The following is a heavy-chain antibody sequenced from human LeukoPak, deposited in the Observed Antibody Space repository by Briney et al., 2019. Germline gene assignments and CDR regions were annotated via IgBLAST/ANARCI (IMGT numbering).Heavy chain of an antibody. Sequence: PGRSLRLSCAASGFTFSSYGMHWVRQAPGKGLEWVAVISYDGSNKYYADSVKGRFTISRDNSKNTLYLQMNSLRAEDTAVYYCARGVGATTDDAFDIWGQGTMVTVSS. D-gene: IGHD1-26*01. CDR1: GFTFSSYG. CDR2: ISYDGSNK. V-gene: IGHV3-30*03. CDR3: ARGVGATTDDAFDI. J-gene: IGHJ3*02.